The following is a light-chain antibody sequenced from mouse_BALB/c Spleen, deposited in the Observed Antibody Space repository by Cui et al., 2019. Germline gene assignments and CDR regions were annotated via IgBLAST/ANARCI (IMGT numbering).Light chain of an antibody. CDR3: QQWSGYPLT. V-gene: IGKV4-58*01. Sequence: ENVLTQSPAIMNASLGQKVTMPCSASSSVSSSYLHWYQQKSGASPKPLIHRTSNLASGVPARFSGSGYGTSYSLTISSVEAEDDATYYCQQWSGYPLTFGAGTKLELK. J-gene: IGKJ5*01. CDR1: SSVSSSY. CDR2: RTS.